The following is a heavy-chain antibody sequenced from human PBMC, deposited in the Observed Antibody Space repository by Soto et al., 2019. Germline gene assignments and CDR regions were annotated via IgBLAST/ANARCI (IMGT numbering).Heavy chain of an antibody. CDR3: AREGGVVAAKFYYGMDV. D-gene: IGHD2-15*01. J-gene: IGHJ6*02. Sequence: ASVKVSCKASGYTFTSHGISWVRQAPGQGLEWMGWISAYNGNTNYAQKLQGRVTMTTDTSTSTAYMELRSLRSDDTAVYYCAREGGVVAAKFYYGMDVWGQGTTVTVSS. V-gene: IGHV1-18*01. CDR2: ISAYNGNT. CDR1: GYTFTSHG.